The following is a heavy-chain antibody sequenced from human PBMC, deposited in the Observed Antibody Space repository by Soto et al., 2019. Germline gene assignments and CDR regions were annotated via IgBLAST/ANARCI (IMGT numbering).Heavy chain of an antibody. CDR1: GFTFSGDW. Sequence: GGSLRLSCAASGFTFSGDWMHWVRQAAGKGLVWVSRIDMNGGSTYYADSVKGRFTISRDNSKNTLYLQMSSLRAEDTAVYYCVKDPLRVDIIGHDAFEIWGQGTMVTVSS. J-gene: IGHJ3*02. CDR2: IDMNGGST. D-gene: IGHD3-3*01. CDR3: VKDPLRVDIIGHDAFEI. V-gene: IGHV3-74*01.